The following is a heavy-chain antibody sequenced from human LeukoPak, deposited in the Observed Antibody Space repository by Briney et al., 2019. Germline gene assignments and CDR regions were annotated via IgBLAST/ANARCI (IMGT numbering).Heavy chain of an antibody. CDR2: LSGSGGST. D-gene: IGHD6-6*01. V-gene: IGHV3-23*01. CDR1: GYTFSSYA. Sequence: PGGSLGLSCAASGYTFSSYAMSWVRQAPGKGLEWVSALSGSGGSTYYAGSVKGRFTISRDNSKNTLFLQMNSLRAEDTAVYYCAKGTYSSSPRDYWGQGTLVTVSS. J-gene: IGHJ4*02. CDR3: AKGTYSSSPRDY.